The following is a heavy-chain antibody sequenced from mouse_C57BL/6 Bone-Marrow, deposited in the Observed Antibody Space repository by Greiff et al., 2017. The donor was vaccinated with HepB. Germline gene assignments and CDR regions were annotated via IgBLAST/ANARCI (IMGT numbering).Heavy chain of an antibody. D-gene: IGHD2-1*01. CDR1: GYTFTSYW. CDR3: ARWDYGNLYYYAMDY. CDR2: IYPGSGST. Sequence: QVQLQQPGAELVKPGASVKMSCKASGYTFTSYWVTWVKQRPGQGLEWIGDIYPGSGSTNYNEKFKSKATLTVDTSSSTAYMQLSSLTSEDSAVYYCARWDYGNLYYYAMDYWGQGTSVTVSS. V-gene: IGHV1-55*01. J-gene: IGHJ4*01.